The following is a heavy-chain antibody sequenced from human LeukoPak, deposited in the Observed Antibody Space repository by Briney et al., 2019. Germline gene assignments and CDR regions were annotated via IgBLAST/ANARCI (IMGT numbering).Heavy chain of an antibody. D-gene: IGHD6-19*01. CDR2: ISYDGSNK. CDR1: GFTFSSYA. J-gene: IGHJ4*02. Sequence: TGGSLRLSCAASGFTFSSYAMHWVRQAPGKGLEWVAVISYDGSNKYYADSVKGRFTISRDNSKNTLYLQMNSLRAEDTAVYYCASTAVAGGGFDYWGQGTLVTVSS. CDR3: ASTAVAGGGFDY. V-gene: IGHV3-30-3*01.